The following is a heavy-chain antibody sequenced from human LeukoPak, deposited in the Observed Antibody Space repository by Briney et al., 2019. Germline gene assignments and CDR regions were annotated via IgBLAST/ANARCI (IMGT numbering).Heavy chain of an antibody. J-gene: IGHJ4*02. V-gene: IGHV3-23*01. CDR1: GFTFSDYY. CDR3: AKDLVGDGPFDY. CDR2: ISGSGGST. D-gene: IGHD2-21*01. Sequence: GGSLRLSCAASGFTFSDYYMSWIRQAPGKGLEWASAISGSGGSTYYADSVKGRFTISRDNSKNTLYLQMNSLRAEDTAVYYCAKDLVGDGPFDYWGQGTLVTVSS.